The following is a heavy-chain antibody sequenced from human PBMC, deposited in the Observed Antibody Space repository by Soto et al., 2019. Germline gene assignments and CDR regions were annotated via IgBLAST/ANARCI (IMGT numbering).Heavy chain of an antibody. CDR1: GGSVSSNIYY. J-gene: IGHJ4*02. CDR3: ARGYDYDSGGYLFDY. Sequence: PSETLSLTCSVSGGSVSSNIYYWTWIRQHPGKGPEWIGHIYYSGSTYYNPSLKSRVTISLDMSKNQFSLKLTSVSAADTAVYYCARGYDYDSGGYLFDYWGQGTPVTVSS. D-gene: IGHD3-22*01. V-gene: IGHV4-31*03. CDR2: IYYSGST.